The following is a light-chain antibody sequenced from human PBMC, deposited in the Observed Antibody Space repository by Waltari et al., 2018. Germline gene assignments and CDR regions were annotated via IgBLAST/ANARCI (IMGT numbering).Light chain of an antibody. Sequence: IVLTQSPGTLSLSPGERATLSCRASQSVSKYLAWYQQRPGQAPRLLIYAASTRATGIPDRFSGSGLGTDFSLTSSRLEPEDFTVYYCQNHERLPATFGQGTKVEIK. CDR1: QSVSKY. J-gene: IGKJ1*01. V-gene: IGKV3-20*01. CDR3: QNHERLPAT. CDR2: AAS.